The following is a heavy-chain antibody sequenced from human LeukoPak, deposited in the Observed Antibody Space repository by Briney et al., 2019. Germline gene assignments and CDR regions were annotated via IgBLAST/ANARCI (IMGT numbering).Heavy chain of an antibody. CDR2: ISTNGHI. CDR3: ARDFTTVTTAYFHH. V-gene: IGHV3-21*01. D-gene: IGHD4-17*01. J-gene: IGHJ1*01. Sequence: GGSLRLSCAASGFSLNSYSMNWVRQAPGKGLEWVSSISTNGHIYYADSVKGRFTIFGDDAEISLYLQMNGLRAEDTAIYYCARDFTTVTTAYFHHWGQGTLVTVSS. CDR1: GFSLNSYS.